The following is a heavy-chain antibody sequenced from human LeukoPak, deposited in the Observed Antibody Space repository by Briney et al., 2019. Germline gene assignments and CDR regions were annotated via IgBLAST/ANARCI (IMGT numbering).Heavy chain of an antibody. CDR2: INKDGSAT. CDR3: ATWAFYHSLDV. CDR1: GFTLDAYA. V-gene: IGHV3-43*02. Sequence: GGSLRLSCEASGFTLDAYAMHWVRQAPGKGLEWVSLINKDGSATYYADSVKGRFTISRDNGKNSLYLQMNSLRSEDTALYYCATWAFYHSLDVWGQGTTVTVSS. D-gene: IGHD1-26*01. J-gene: IGHJ6*02.